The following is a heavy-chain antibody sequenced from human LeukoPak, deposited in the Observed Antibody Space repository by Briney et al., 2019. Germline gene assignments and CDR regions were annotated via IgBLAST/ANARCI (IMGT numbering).Heavy chain of an antibody. V-gene: IGHV4-39*01. CDR2: ICYSGRT. CDR3: ARLGSILAADTNYYYYGMDV. Sequence: WVRQPPGKGLEGVGSICYSGRTYYNPSLKSRVTISVDTSKNQFSLKLSSVTAADTAVYYCARLGSILAADTNYYYYGMDVWGQGTTVTVSS. D-gene: IGHD3-9*01. J-gene: IGHJ6*02.